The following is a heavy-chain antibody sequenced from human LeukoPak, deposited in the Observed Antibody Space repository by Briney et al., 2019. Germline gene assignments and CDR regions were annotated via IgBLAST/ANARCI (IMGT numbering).Heavy chain of an antibody. D-gene: IGHD2-2*02. CDR2: IQDTGNT. J-gene: IGHJ5*02. V-gene: IGHV4-59*01. Sequence: PSETLSLTCTVSGGSIKNSYWTWIRQPPGKGLEWIGYIQDTGNTNYNPSLKSRVTISIDTSKNQFSLNLNSVTAADTAVYYCAREVCSSTTCYRRWFDPWGQGTLVTVSS. CDR1: GGSIKNSY. CDR3: AREVCSSTTCYRRWFDP.